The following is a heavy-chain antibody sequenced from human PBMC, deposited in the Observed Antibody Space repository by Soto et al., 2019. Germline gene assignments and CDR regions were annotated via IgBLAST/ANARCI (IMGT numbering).Heavy chain of an antibody. D-gene: IGHD3-10*01. CDR1: GITFGDFA. V-gene: IGHV3-49*05. CDR3: FSSSYGSGD. Sequence: EVQLVESGGGLVKPGRSLRLSCTASGITFGDFAMSWFRQAPGKGLEWLGFIRSIPYGGTPEYAASVKGRFTISRDESKGIAYLQMHSLITDDTAVYYCFSSSYGSGDWGQGTLVTVSS. J-gene: IGHJ4*02. CDR2: IRSIPYGGTP.